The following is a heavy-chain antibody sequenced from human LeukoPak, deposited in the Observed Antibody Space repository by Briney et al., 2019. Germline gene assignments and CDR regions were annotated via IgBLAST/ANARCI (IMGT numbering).Heavy chain of an antibody. D-gene: IGHD3-22*01. CDR2: INHSGST. CDR3: ARGKKYSSGYYYYFDY. CDR1: GGSFSGYY. V-gene: IGHV4-34*01. J-gene: IGHJ4*02. Sequence: PSETLSLTCAVYGGSFSGYYWSWIRQPPGKGLEWIGEINHSGSTNYNPSLKSRVTISVDTSKNQFSLKLSSVTAADTAVYYCARGKKYSSGYYYYFDYWGQGTLVTVSS.